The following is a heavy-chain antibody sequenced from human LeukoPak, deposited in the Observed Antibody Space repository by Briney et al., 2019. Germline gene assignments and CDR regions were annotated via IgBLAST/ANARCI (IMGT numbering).Heavy chain of an antibody. CDR1: GYTFTSYG. Sequence: ASVKVSCKASGYTFTSYGISWVRQAPGKGLEWMGGFDPEDGETIYAQKFQGRVTMTEDTSTDTAYMELSSLRSEDTAVYYCATGSPYGDYERSAHDAFDIWGQGTMVTVSS. CDR3: ATGSPYGDYERSAHDAFDI. V-gene: IGHV1-24*01. D-gene: IGHD4-17*01. J-gene: IGHJ3*02. CDR2: FDPEDGET.